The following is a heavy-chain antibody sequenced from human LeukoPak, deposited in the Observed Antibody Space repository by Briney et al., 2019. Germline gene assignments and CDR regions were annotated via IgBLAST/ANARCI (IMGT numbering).Heavy chain of an antibody. D-gene: IGHD2-8*01. Sequence: GASVKVSCKASGGTFSSYAISWVRQAPGQGLEWMGGIIPIFGTANYAQKFQGRDTITADESTSTAYMELSSLRSEDTAVYYCASRPCTNGVCYTRSESGPLDYWGQGTLVTVSS. V-gene: IGHV1-69*13. J-gene: IGHJ4*02. CDR3: ASRPCTNGVCYTRSESGPLDY. CDR2: IIPIFGTA. CDR1: GGTFSSYA.